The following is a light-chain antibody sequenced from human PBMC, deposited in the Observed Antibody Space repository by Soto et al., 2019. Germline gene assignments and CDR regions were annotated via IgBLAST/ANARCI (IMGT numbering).Light chain of an antibody. V-gene: IGKV1-9*01. CDR1: QGISGS. J-gene: IGKJ1*01. CDR3: QQIDSYPRT. CDR2: AAS. Sequence: IQLTQSPSSLSASVGDRVTITCRAGQGISGSLAWYQQKPGKAPNLLISAASTLQTGVPSRFSGSGSETDFALTISSLQPEDFATYYCQQIDSYPRTFGQGTKVEIK.